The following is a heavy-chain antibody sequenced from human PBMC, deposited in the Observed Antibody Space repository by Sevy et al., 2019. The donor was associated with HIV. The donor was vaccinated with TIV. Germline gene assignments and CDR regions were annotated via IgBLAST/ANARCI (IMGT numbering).Heavy chain of an antibody. J-gene: IGHJ3*02. CDR1: GGSISSYY. D-gene: IGHD3-3*01. CDR2: IYTSGST. CDR3: AGVKDFWSANPAFDI. Sequence: SEALSLTCTVSGGSISSYYWSWIRQPAGKGLEGIGRIYTSGSTNYNPSLKSRVTMSVDTSKNQFSLKLSSLTAAYTAVYYCAGVKDFWSANPAFDIWGQGTMVTVSS. V-gene: IGHV4-4*07.